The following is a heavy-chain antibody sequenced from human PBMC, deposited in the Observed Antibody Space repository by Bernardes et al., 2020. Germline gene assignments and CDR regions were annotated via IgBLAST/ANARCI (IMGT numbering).Heavy chain of an antibody. D-gene: IGHD3-9*01. CDR2: ISAYNGNT. J-gene: IGHJ4*02. CDR3: ARDGLRYFDWLFWYFDY. CDR1: GYTFTSYG. V-gene: IGHV1-18*01. Sequence: ASVKVSCKASGYTFTSYGISWVRQAPGQGLEWMGWISAYNGNTNYAQKLQGRVTMTTDTSTSTAYMELRSLRSDDTAVYYCARDGLRYFDWLFWYFDYWGQGTLVTVSS.